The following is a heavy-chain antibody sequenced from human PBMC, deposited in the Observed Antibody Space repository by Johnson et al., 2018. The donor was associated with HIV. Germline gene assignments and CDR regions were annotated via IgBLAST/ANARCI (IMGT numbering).Heavy chain of an antibody. J-gene: IGHJ3*02. CDR3: AKDGDYYDSSGRAFDI. D-gene: IGHD3-22*01. V-gene: IGHV3-30*02. CDR2: IRYDGSNK. CDR1: GFTFSSYG. Sequence: QVQLVESGGGVVQPGGSLRLSCAASGFTFSSYGMHWVRQAPGKGLEWVAFIRYDGSNKYYADSVKGRFTISRDNSKNTLYLQMNSLRAEDTAVYYCAKDGDYYDSSGRAFDIWGQGTMVTVSS.